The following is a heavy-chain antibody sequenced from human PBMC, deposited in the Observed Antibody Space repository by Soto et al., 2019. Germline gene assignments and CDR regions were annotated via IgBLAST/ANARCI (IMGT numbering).Heavy chain of an antibody. Sequence: SGPTLVNPTQTLTLTCTFSGFSLSTSGVGVGWIRQPPGKALEWLALIYWNDDKRYSPSLKSRLTITKDTSKNEVVLTMTNMDPADTATYYCAQGGGGMDVWGQGTTVTVSS. J-gene: IGHJ6*02. CDR3: AQGGGGMDV. CDR1: GFSLSTSGVG. V-gene: IGHV2-5*01. D-gene: IGHD3-16*01. CDR2: IYWNDDK.